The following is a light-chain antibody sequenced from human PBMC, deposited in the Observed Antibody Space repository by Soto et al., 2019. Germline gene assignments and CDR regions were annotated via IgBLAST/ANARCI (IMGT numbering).Light chain of an antibody. Sequence: EIVLTQSPGTLSLSPGERATLSCRASQSVSSSYLAWYQQKPGQAPRLLIYGASSSATGIPDRFSGSGSGTDFTLTISRLEPEDFAVYYCPQYGSSPYTFGQGTKLEIK. CDR1: QSVSSSY. CDR2: GAS. J-gene: IGKJ2*01. V-gene: IGKV3-20*01. CDR3: PQYGSSPYT.